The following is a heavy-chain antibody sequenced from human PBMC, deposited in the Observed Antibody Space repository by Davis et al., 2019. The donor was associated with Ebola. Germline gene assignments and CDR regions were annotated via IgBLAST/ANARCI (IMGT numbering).Heavy chain of an antibody. CDR2: INHSGST. Sequence: MPSETLSLTCAVYGGSFSGYYWRWIRQPPGKGLEWIGEINHSGSTNYNPSLKSRVTISVDTSKNQFSLKLSSVTAADTAVYYCARLPRTYYYGSGSYPQPYGMDVWGQGTTVTVSS. CDR1: GGSFSGYY. CDR3: ARLPRTYYYGSGSYPQPYGMDV. D-gene: IGHD3-10*01. V-gene: IGHV4-34*01. J-gene: IGHJ6*02.